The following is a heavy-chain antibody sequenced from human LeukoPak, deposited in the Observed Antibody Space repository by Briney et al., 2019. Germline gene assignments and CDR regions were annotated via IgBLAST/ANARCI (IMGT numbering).Heavy chain of an antibody. CDR3: ARVRAMADLHWNFDL. D-gene: IGHD5-18*01. J-gene: IGHJ2*01. CDR2: IHNSGST. CDR1: GGSISSYY. V-gene: IGHV4-4*07. Sequence: SETLSLTCTVSGGSISSYYWTWIRQPAGRGLEWIGRIHNSGSTTYNPSLKSRVNLSVDTSKSQFSLKLSSVTAADTAVYYCARVRAMADLHWNFDLWGRGTLVTVSS.